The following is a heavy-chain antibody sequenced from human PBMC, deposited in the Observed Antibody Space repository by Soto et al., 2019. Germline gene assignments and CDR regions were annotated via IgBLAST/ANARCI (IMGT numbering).Heavy chain of an antibody. D-gene: IGHD3-10*01. CDR1: GFTFSSYS. J-gene: IGHJ4*02. V-gene: IGHV3-48*02. CDR2: ISSSSSTK. Sequence: GGSLRLSCAASGFTFSSYSMNWVRQAPGKGLEWVSYISSSSSTKYYADSVKGRFTISRDNAKNSLYLQMNSLRDEESAVYYCAQDAPVWFEGDYWGQGTLVTVSS. CDR3: AQDAPVWFEGDY.